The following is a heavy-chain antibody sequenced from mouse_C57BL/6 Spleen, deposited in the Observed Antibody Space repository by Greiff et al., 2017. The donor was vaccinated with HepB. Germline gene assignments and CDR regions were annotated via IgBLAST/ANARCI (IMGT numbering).Heavy chain of an antibody. CDR2: IRSKSNNYAT. CDR1: GFSFNTYA. V-gene: IGHV10-1*01. J-gene: IGHJ4*01. Sequence: EVKLVESGGGLVQPKGSLKLSCAASGFSFNTYAMNWVRQAPGKGLEWVARIRSKSNNYATYYADSVKDRFTISRDDSESMLYLQMNNLKTEDTAMYYCVRHALYYAMDDWGKGTSVTVSS. CDR3: VRHALYYAMDD.